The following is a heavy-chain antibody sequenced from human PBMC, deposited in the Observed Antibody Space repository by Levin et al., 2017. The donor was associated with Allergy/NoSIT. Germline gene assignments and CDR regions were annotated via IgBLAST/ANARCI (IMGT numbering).Heavy chain of an antibody. D-gene: IGHD2-2*02. CDR2: MNPNSGNT. Sequence: AASVKVSCKASGYTFTSYDINWVRQATGQGLEWMGWMNPNSGNTGYAQKFQGRVTMTRNTSISTAYMELSSLGSEDTAVYYCALKTSDIVVVPAAIGPYYYYGMDVWGQGTTVTVSS. CDR1: GYTFTSYD. J-gene: IGHJ6*02. CDR3: ALKTSDIVVVPAAIGPYYYYGMDV. V-gene: IGHV1-8*01.